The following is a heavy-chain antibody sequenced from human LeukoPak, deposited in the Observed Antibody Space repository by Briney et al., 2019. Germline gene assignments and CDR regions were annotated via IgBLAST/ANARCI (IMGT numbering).Heavy chain of an antibody. V-gene: IGHV3-48*03. Sequence: QSGGSLRLSCAASGFTFSSYEVNCVPHAPGKGLEWVSCISSSGSPRYNANSGKGRFSISRDNAKNSLYLQLNSLRAEDTAVYYCARNFYASGSSHFDYWGQGTLVTVSS. D-gene: IGHD3-10*01. CDR1: GFTFSSYE. J-gene: IGHJ4*02. CDR2: ISSSGSPR. CDR3: ARNFYASGSSHFDY.